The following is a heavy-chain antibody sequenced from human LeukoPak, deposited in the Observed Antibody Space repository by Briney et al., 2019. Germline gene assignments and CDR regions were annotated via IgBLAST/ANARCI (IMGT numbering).Heavy chain of an antibody. CDR1: GGSISSYY. Sequence: SETLSLTCTVSGGSISSYYWSWIRQPPGKGLEWIGYIYYSGSTNYNPSLKSRVTISVDTSKNQFSLKLSSVTAADTAVYYCARHNGLSYYLDYWGQGTLVTVSS. CDR3: ARHNGLSYYLDY. J-gene: IGHJ4*02. CDR2: IYYSGST. D-gene: IGHD3-16*02. V-gene: IGHV4-59*08.